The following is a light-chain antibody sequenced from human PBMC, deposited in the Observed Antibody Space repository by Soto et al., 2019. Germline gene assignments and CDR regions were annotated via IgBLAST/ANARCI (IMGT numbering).Light chain of an antibody. Sequence: VVMTQSPGTLSVSPGERVTLSCRASQSVHSNLAWYQHRPGQAPRLLIYEVSTRATYIPARFSGRGSRTEFTLTISSLQAEDSAVYYCQQYQDWPRTFGQGTKVDIK. CDR3: QQYQDWPRT. CDR2: EVS. CDR1: QSVHSN. V-gene: IGKV3-15*01. J-gene: IGKJ1*01.